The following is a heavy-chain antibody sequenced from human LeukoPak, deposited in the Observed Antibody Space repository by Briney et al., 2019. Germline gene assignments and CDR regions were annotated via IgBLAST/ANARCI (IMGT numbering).Heavy chain of an antibody. CDR1: GGSISSYY. J-gene: IGHJ4*02. CDR2: IYYSGST. CDR3: ARLKATVSIHAYFDS. Sequence: PSETLSLTCTVSGGSISSYYWNWIRQPPGKGLEWIGYIYYSGSTNYNPSLKSRVTISVDTSKNQFSLELSSVTAADTAVYYCARLKATVSIHAYFDSWGQGTLVTVSS. V-gene: IGHV4-59*01. D-gene: IGHD4-17*01.